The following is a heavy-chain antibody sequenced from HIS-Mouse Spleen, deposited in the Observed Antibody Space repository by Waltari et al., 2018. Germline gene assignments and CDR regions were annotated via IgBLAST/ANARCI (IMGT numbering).Heavy chain of an antibody. J-gene: IGHJ4*02. V-gene: IGHV3-30*03. CDR3: EGVYGSGSYYFDY. CDR1: GFTFSSCG. Sequence: QVQLVESGGGVVQPGRSLRLSCAASGFTFSSCGMHGVRQAPGKGLEWVAVISYDGSNKYYADSVKGRFTISRDNSKNTLYLQMNSLRAEDTAVYYCEGVYGSGSYYFDYWGQGTLVTVSS. CDR2: ISYDGSNK. D-gene: IGHD3-10*01.